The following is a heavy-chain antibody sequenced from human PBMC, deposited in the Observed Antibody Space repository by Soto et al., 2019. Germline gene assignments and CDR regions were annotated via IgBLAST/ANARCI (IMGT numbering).Heavy chain of an antibody. D-gene: IGHD2-8*01. J-gene: IGHJ6*02. CDR2: ISAYNGNT. V-gene: IGHV1-18*01. CDR3: ARSVAYGLDYYGMDV. CDR1: GYTFTSYG. Sequence: QVPLVQSGAEVKKPGASVKVSCKASGYTFTSYGISWVRQAPGQGLEWMGWISAYNGNTNYAQKLQGRVTMTTDTSTSTAYMEVRSLRSDDTAVYYCARSVAYGLDYYGMDVWGQGTTVTVSS.